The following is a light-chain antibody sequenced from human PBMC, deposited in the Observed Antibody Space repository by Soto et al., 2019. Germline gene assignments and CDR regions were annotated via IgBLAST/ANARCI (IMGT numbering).Light chain of an antibody. CDR3: SSYTSSSVV. V-gene: IGLV2-14*01. J-gene: IGLJ2*01. CDR2: DVS. CDR1: SRDVGGYNY. Sequence: QSALTQPASVSGSPGQSITISCTGTSRDVGGYNYVSWYQQHTGKAPKLMIYDVSNRPSGVSNRFSGSKSGNTASLTISGLQAEDEADYYCSSYTSSSVVFGGGTKLTVL.